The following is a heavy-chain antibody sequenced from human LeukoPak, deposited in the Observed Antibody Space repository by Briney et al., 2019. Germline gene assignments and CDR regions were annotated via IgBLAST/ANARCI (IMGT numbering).Heavy chain of an antibody. V-gene: IGHV4-59*01. CDR1: GGSISSYY. D-gene: IGHD1-26*01. Sequence: TTSETLSLTCTVSGGSISSYYWSWIRQPPGKGLEWIGYFYYSGSTNYNPSLKSRVTISVDTSKNQFSLKLSSVTAADTAVYYCARHSGSYYYYYYYGMDVWGQGTTVTVSS. CDR3: ARHSGSYYYYYYYGMDV. J-gene: IGHJ6*02. CDR2: FYYSGST.